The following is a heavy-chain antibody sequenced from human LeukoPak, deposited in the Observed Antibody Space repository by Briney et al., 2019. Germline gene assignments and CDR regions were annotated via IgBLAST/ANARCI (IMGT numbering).Heavy chain of an antibody. CDR3: AKGRRQLIGGLLAY. D-gene: IGHD2-15*01. CDR2: IRCDGTNQ. CDR1: GLTFSSYG. Sequence: AGGSLRLSCAASGLTFSSYGMDWVRQAPGKGLEWVAFIRCDGTNQSYADSVKGRFTISRANSKNTLCLQMDSLRAEDTAVYYCAKGRRQLIGGLLAYWGQGTLVTASS. J-gene: IGHJ4*02. V-gene: IGHV3-30*02.